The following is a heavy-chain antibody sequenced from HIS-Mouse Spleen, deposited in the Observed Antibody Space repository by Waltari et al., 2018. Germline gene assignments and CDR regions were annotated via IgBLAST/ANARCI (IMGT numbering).Heavy chain of an antibody. D-gene: IGHD1-26*01. CDR2: INHSGST. Sequence: QVQLQQWGAGLLKPSETLSLTCAVYGGSFSGYYWSWSRQPPGKGLEWIGEINHSGSTNYNPSLKSRVTISVDTSKNQFSLKLSSVTAADTAVYYCARGPSAGTVARPSYYFDYWGQGTLVTVSS. V-gene: IGHV4-34*01. CDR1: GGSFSGYY. CDR3: ARGPSAGTVARPSYYFDY. J-gene: IGHJ4*02.